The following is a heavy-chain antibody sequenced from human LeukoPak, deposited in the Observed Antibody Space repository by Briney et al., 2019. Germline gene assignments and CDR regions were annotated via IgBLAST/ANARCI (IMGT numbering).Heavy chain of an antibody. J-gene: IGHJ4*02. CDR1: GGSISSSSYY. CDR3: ARRQSMVRGGPTFDY. V-gene: IGHV4-39*01. Sequence: PSEALSLTCTVSGGSISSSSYYWGWIRQPPGKGLEWIGSIYYSGSTYYNPSLKSRVTISVDTSKNQFSLKLSSVTAADTAVYYCARRQSMVRGGPTFDYWGQGTLVTVSS. CDR2: IYYSGST. D-gene: IGHD3-10*01.